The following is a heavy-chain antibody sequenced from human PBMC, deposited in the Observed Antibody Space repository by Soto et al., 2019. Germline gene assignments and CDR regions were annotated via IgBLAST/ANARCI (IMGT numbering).Heavy chain of an antibody. J-gene: IGHJ2*01. CDR1: GFSLSTSGVG. CDR3: AHRGSGSYPWYFDL. V-gene: IGHV2-5*02. D-gene: IGHD1-26*01. Sequence: QITLKESGPTLVKPTQTLTLTCTFSGFSLSTSGVGVGWIRQPPGKALEWLALIYWDDDKRYSPSLKSRLTLTKATSKNQVVLTMTNMDPVDTATYYCAHRGSGSYPWYFDLWGRGTLVTVSS. CDR2: IYWDDDK.